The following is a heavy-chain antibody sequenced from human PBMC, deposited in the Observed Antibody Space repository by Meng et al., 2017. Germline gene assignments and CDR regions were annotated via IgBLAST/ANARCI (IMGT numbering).Heavy chain of an antibody. J-gene: IGHJ5*02. Sequence: QGLQQQWAAALLKPSETLHPPCAVIGGSFSGHYWSWIRQPPGKGLEWLGEINHSGSTNYNPSLKSRVTISVDTSKNQFSLKLSSVPAADTAVYYCARKFTMVRGIYNWFDPWGQGTLVTVSS. CDR1: GGSFSGHY. CDR2: INHSGST. V-gene: IGHV4-34*01. CDR3: ARKFTMVRGIYNWFDP. D-gene: IGHD3-10*01.